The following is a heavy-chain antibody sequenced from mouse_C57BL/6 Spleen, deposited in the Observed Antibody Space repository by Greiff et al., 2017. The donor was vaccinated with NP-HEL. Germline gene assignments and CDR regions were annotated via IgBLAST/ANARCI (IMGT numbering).Heavy chain of an antibody. D-gene: IGHD2-5*01. CDR1: GYSFTSYY. J-gene: IGHJ2*01. CDR3: ARGVYSNYFDY. CDR2: IYPGSGNT. V-gene: IGHV1-66*01. Sequence: QVQLQQSGPELVKPGASVKISCKASGYSFTSYYIHWVKQRPGQGLEWIGWIYPGSGNTKYNEKFKGKATLTADTSSSTAYMQLSSLTSEDSAVYYCARGVYSNYFDYWGQVTTLTVSS.